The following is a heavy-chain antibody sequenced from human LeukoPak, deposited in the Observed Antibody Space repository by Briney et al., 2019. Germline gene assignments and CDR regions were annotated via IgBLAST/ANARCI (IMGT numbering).Heavy chain of an antibody. CDR3: ARDSGAGGYYYYCMDV. D-gene: IGHD5-12*01. CDR2: ISSSSGYI. V-gene: IGHV3-21*01. CDR1: GFNFSSYI. Sequence: PGGSLRLSCAASGFNFSSYIMSWVRQAPGKGLEWVSSISSSSGYIYYADSVKGRFTISRDNAKNSLYLQMNSLRAEDTAVYYCARDSGAGGYYYYCMDVWGKGTTVTVSS. J-gene: IGHJ6*03.